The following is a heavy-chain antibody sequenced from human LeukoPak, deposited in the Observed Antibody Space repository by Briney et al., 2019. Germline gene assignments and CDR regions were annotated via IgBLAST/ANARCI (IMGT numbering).Heavy chain of an antibody. CDR3: GMYSSGWYFDY. J-gene: IGHJ4*02. D-gene: IGHD6-19*01. CDR1: GFTFSSYS. Sequence: GGSLRLSCAASGFTFSSYSMNWVRQAPGKGLEWVSSISSSSSYIYYADSVKGRFTISRENAKNSLYLQMNSLRAEDTAVYYCGMYSSGWYFDYWGQGTLVTVSS. V-gene: IGHV3-21*01. CDR2: ISSSSSYI.